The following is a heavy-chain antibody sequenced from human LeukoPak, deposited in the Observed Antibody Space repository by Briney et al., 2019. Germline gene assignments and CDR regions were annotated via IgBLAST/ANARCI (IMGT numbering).Heavy chain of an antibody. CDR1: GGSISSYY. Sequence: SETLSLTCTVSGGSISSYYWSWIRQPPGKGLEWIGYIYTSGSTNYNPSLKSRVTISVDTSKNQFSLKLSSVTAADTAVYYCARVDGTTYYYYYMDVWGKGTTVTVSS. CDR2: IYTSGST. CDR3: ARVDGTTYYYYYMDV. D-gene: IGHD1-7*01. J-gene: IGHJ6*03. V-gene: IGHV4-4*09.